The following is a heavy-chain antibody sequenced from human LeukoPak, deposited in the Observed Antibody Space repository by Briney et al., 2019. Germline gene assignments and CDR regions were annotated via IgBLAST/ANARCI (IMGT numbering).Heavy chain of an antibody. CDR2: ISGSGGST. J-gene: IGHJ4*02. D-gene: IGHD2-2*01. CDR1: GFTFSSYA. Sequence: GGSLRLSCAASGFTFSSYAMSWVRQAPGKGLEWVSAISGSGGSTYYADSVKGRFTISRDNSENTLYLQMNSLRAEDTAVYYCAKDIVVVPAATFDYWGQGTLVTVSS. CDR3: AKDIVVVPAATFDY. V-gene: IGHV3-23*01.